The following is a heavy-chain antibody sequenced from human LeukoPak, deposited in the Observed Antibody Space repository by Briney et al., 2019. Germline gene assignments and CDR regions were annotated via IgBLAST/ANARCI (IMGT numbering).Heavy chain of an antibody. CDR2: IKEDGSEK. D-gene: IGHD3-22*01. CDR3: ARNPELGLDSTGYRARDM. V-gene: IGHV3-7*01. J-gene: IGHJ3*02. Sequence: PGGSLRHSCAASGFTCSSYWMSWVRRAPGKGLEWVANIKEDGSEKHYVDSVKGRFTISRDNARNSLYLQMNSLRAEDTAVYYCARNPELGLDSTGYRARDMWGQGTMVTVSS. CDR1: GFTCSSYW.